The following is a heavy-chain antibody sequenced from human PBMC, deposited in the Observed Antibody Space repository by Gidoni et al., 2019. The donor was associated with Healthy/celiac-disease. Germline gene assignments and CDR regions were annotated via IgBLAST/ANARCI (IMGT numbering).Heavy chain of an antibody. Sequence: EVQLVQSGAEVKKPGESLKISCKGSGYSFTSYWIGWVRQMPGKGLEWMGIIYPGDSDTRYSPSFQGQVTISADKSISTAYLQWSSLKASDTAMYYCARLHDYGDYLGPDWYFDLWGRGTLVTVSS. CDR1: GYSFTSYW. V-gene: IGHV5-51*01. J-gene: IGHJ2*01. D-gene: IGHD4-17*01. CDR3: ARLHDYGDYLGPDWYFDL. CDR2: IYPGDSDT.